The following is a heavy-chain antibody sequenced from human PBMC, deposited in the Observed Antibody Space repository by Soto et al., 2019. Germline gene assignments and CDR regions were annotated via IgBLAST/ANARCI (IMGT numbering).Heavy chain of an antibody. V-gene: IGHV3-13*04. CDR2: IGTTGDT. Sequence: GWSLRLSCSASGFTFSSYDMHWVRQGTGKGLEWVSAIGTTGDTYYAGSGKGRFTISRENAKNSLYLQMNSLRAGDTAIYFCARAIGPTLFDYWGKGTLVTVS. CDR3: ARAIGPTLFDY. CDR1: GFTFSSYD. D-gene: IGHD3-22*01. J-gene: IGHJ4*02.